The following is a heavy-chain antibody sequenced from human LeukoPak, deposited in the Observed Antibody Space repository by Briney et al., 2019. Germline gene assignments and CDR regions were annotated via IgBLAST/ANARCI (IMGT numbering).Heavy chain of an antibody. CDR3: ATGAGYTYGSNWFDP. V-gene: IGHV4-34*01. CDR1: GGSFSDYY. J-gene: IGHJ5*02. Sequence: SETLSLTCAVYGGSFSDYYWSWIRQPPGKGLEWIGEINHSGSTHYNSSLKSRVTISADTSKNQFSLNLSSVTAADTAVYYCATGAGYTYGSNWFDPWGQGTLVTVSS. CDR2: INHSGST. D-gene: IGHD5-18*01.